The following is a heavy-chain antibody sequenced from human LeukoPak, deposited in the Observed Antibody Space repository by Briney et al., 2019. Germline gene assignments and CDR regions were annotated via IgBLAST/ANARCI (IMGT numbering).Heavy chain of an antibody. CDR2: ISGSGGST. Sequence: PGGSLRLSCAASGFTFSSYAMSWVRQAPGKGLEWVSAISGSGGSTYNADSVKGRFTISRDNSKNTLYLQTNSLRAEDTAVYYCLGMVRGVIYWGRGTLVTVSS. CDR3: LGMVRGVIY. D-gene: IGHD3-10*01. CDR1: GFTFSSYA. J-gene: IGHJ4*02. V-gene: IGHV3-23*01.